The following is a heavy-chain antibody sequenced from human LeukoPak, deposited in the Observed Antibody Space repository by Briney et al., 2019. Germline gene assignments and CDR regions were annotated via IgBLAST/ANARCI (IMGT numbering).Heavy chain of an antibody. D-gene: IGHD2-2*01. CDR1: GYTFTSYG. CDR2: ISAYNGNT. CDR3: ARDPADIVVVPAAIKSRFDP. J-gene: IGHJ5*02. Sequence: ASVKVSCKASGYTFTSYGISWVRQAPGQGLEWMGWISAYNGNTNYAQKLQGRVTMTTDTSTSTAYMELRSLRSDDTAVYYCARDPADIVVVPAAIKSRFDPWGQGTLVTVSS. V-gene: IGHV1-18*01.